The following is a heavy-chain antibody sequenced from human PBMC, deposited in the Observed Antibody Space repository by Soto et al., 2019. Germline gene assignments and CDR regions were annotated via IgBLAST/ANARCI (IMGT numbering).Heavy chain of an antibody. J-gene: IGHJ4*02. CDR3: ASVGVHDG. CDR2: IGSTSSII. CDR1: GFAFSTYS. Sequence: GGSLRLSCAASGFAFSTYSMNWVRQAPGKGLEWVSYIGSTSSIIHYAGSVRGRFTVSRDNAKNSLYLQMNSLSDEDTAVYYCASVGVHDGWGQGTLVTVSS. D-gene: IGHD3-3*01. V-gene: IGHV3-48*02.